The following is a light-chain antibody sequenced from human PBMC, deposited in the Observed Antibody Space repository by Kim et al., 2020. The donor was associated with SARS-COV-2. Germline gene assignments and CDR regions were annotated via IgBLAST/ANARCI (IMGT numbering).Light chain of an antibody. Sequence: SPGERATLSCRASQSVSSIFLAWYQHKPGQAPRLLIYGASSRATGIPDRFSGSGSGTDFTLTISRLEPEDFAVYYCQQYASSPWTFGQGTKVDIK. J-gene: IGKJ1*01. CDR2: GAS. V-gene: IGKV3-20*01. CDR1: QSVSSIF. CDR3: QQYASSPWT.